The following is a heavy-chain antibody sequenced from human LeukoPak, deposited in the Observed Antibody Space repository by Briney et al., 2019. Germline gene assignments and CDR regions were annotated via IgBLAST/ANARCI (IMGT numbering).Heavy chain of an antibody. D-gene: IGHD6-19*01. V-gene: IGHV4-38-2*02. Sequence: PSETLSLTCTVSGYSISSGYYWGWIRQPPGKGLEWIGSIYHSGSTYYNPSLKSRVTISVDTSKNQFSLKLSSVTAADTAVYYCARTRSTLYSSGWYDWTRPQTEGAIDYWGQGTLVTVSS. CDR2: IYHSGST. CDR3: ARTRSTLYSSGWYDWTRPQTEGAIDY. CDR1: GYSISSGYY. J-gene: IGHJ4*02.